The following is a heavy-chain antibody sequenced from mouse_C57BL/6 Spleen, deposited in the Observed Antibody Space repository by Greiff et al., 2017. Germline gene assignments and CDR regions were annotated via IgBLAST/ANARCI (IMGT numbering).Heavy chain of an antibody. V-gene: IGHV6-3*01. CDR1: GFTFSNYW. CDR2: IRLKSDNYAT. CDR3: TGLWLLRGYAMDY. J-gene: IGHJ4*01. D-gene: IGHD2-3*01. Sequence: EVQLVESGGGLVQPGGSMKLSCVASGFTFSNYWMNWVRQSPEKGLEWVAQIRLKSDNYATQYAESVKGRFTISRDDSKSSVYLQMNNLRAEDTGIYYCTGLWLLRGYAMDYWGQGTSVTVSS.